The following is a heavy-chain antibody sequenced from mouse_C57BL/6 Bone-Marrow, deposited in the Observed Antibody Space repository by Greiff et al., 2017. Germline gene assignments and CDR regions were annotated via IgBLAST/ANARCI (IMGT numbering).Heavy chain of an antibody. CDR2: IDPEDGDT. CDR3: TTGGYYVYYFDY. Sequence: EVKLMESGAELVRPGASVKLSCTASGFTIKDYYMHWVKQRPEQGLEWIGRIDPEDGDTEYAPKFQGKATMTADTSSNTAYLQLSSLTSEDTAVYYCTTGGYYVYYFDYWGQGTTLTVSS. J-gene: IGHJ2*01. CDR1: GFTIKDYY. V-gene: IGHV14-1*01. D-gene: IGHD2-3*01.